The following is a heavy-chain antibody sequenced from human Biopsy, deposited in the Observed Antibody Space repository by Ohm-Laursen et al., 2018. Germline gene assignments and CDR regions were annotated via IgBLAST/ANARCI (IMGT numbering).Heavy chain of an antibody. CDR1: GGTFSNYG. CDR3: ATKLTGYFHH. CDR2: NIPILGTG. J-gene: IGHJ1*01. V-gene: IGHV1-69*06. D-gene: IGHD3-9*01. Sequence: SVKVSCKPPGGTFSNYGVNWVRQAPGQGLEWLGGNIPILGTGNYAQKFQDRITVAADTSTSTATMELRSLRSDDTAVYYCATKLTGYFHHWGQGTLVIVSS.